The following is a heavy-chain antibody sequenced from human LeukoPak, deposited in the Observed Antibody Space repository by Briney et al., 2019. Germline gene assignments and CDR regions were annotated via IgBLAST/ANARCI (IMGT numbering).Heavy chain of an antibody. CDR1: GGSISSYY. CDR2: IYYSGST. Sequence: SETLSLTCTVSGGSISSYYWSWLRQPPGKGLEWIGYIYYSGSTNYNHSLKSRVTIAVDTSKNQFSLKLSSVTAADTAVYYCARCQQREWFDPWGQGTLVTVSS. J-gene: IGHJ5*02. CDR3: ARCQQREWFDP. V-gene: IGHV4-59*01. D-gene: IGHD6-13*01.